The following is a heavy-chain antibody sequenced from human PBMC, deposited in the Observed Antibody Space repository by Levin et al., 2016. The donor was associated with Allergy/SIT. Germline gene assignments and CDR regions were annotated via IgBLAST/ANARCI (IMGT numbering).Heavy chain of an antibody. CDR1: GYTFTDYY. D-gene: IGHD3-10*01. CDR2: INPNSGGT. Sequence: ASVKVSCKASGYTFTDYYIHWVRQAPGQGLEWMGWINPNSGGTNYAQKFQGRVTMTRDTSISTAYMELSRLRSDDTALYYCAREFLTMVRGVKGYWGQGSLVTASS. J-gene: IGHJ4*02. V-gene: IGHV1-2*02. CDR3: AREFLTMVRGVKGY.